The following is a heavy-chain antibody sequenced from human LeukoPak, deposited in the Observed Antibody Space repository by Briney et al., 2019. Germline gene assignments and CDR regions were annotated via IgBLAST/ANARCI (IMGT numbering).Heavy chain of an antibody. D-gene: IGHD6-19*01. CDR2: IIKDGREK. J-gene: IGHJ4*02. V-gene: IGHV3-7*01. CDR1: GFIFSIYW. CDR3: ARTRRVAVTATHPYYFDY. Sequence: GGSLSLSCAVSGFIFSIYWMSGVREAPGEGLEWVANIIKDGREKYYVDSVKGRFTISRDNAQNSLYLQMNSLRAEDTAVYYCARTRRVAVTATHPYYFDYWGQGTLVTVSS.